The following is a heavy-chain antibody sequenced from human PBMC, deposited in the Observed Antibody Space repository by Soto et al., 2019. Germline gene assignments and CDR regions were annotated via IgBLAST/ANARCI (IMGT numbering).Heavy chain of an antibody. V-gene: IGHV4-39*01. CDR1: GGSISDISYC. J-gene: IGHJ5*02. CDR2: MFYSGAT. CDR3: ARHKSGSDWLDP. Sequence: QLQLQESGPGLVKPSETLSLTCTVSGGSISDISYCWGWIRQPPGKGLQWIGCMFYSGATYYDPSLQNRATLSVDTSNNEFSLKLVSVTAPDTAVYYCARHKSGSDWLDPWGQGTLVTVSS. D-gene: IGHD2-15*01.